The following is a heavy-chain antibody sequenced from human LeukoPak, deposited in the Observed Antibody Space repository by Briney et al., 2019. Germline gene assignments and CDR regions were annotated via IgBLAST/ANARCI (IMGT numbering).Heavy chain of an antibody. Sequence: SETLSLTCTVSGGSISSYYWSWIRQPPWKGLEWIGYIYYSGSSNYNPSLKSRVTISVDTSKNQFSLRLSSVTAADTAVYYCARLGGPAATLDYWGPGTLVTVSS. D-gene: IGHD6-25*01. CDR2: IYYSGSS. V-gene: IGHV4-59*01. J-gene: IGHJ4*02. CDR3: ARLGGPAATLDY. CDR1: GGSISSYY.